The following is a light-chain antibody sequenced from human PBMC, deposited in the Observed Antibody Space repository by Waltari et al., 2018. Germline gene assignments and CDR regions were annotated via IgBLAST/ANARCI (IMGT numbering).Light chain of an antibody. CDR2: KAS. J-gene: IGKJ2*01. V-gene: IGKV1-5*03. CDR3: QQCESYSPYT. CDR1: QSISNC. Sequence: DVQMTQSPSTLSASVGDRVSITCLASQSISNCLAWYQQKPGKAPKVLIYKASTLESGVPSRFSGSGSGTEFTLTISSLQPDDSATYYCQQCESYSPYTFGQGTKLEIK.